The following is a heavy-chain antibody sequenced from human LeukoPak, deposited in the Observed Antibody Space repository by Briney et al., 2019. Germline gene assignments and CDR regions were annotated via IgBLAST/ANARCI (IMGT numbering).Heavy chain of an antibody. Sequence: PGGSLRLSCAASGFTFSSYAMSWVRQAPGKGLEWVSAISGSGGSTYYAASVKGRFTISRDNSKNTLYLQINSLRAEDTAVYYCARGRGSYWDYWGQGTLVTVSS. CDR2: ISGSGGST. D-gene: IGHD1-26*01. CDR1: GFTFSSYA. V-gene: IGHV3-23*01. J-gene: IGHJ4*02. CDR3: ARGRGSYWDY.